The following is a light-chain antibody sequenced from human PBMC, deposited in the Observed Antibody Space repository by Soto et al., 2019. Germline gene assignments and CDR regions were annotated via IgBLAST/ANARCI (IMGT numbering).Light chain of an antibody. V-gene: IGLV1-44*01. CDR1: SSNIGSNA. J-gene: IGLJ2*01. CDR2: SFN. Sequence: QSVLTQPPSASATPGQRVTISCSGISSNIGSNAVNWYQQLPGTAPKLLIYSFNLRPSGVPDRFSGSMSGTSASLAISGLQSEDEADYYCVAWDDSLNGVIFGGGTKLTVL. CDR3: VAWDDSLNGVI.